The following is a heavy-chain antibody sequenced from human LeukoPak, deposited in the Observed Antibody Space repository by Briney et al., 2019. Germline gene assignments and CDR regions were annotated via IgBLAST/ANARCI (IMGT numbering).Heavy chain of an antibody. CDR1: GYTFTSYA. CDR2: INAGNGNT. Sequence: GASVKVSCKASGYTFTSYAMHWVRQAPGQRLEWMGWINAGNGNTKYSQKFQGRVTMTRDTSISTAYMELSRLRSDDTAVYYCARELSGSYRYWGQGTLVTVSS. CDR3: ARELSGSYRY. J-gene: IGHJ4*02. V-gene: IGHV1-3*01. D-gene: IGHD1-26*01.